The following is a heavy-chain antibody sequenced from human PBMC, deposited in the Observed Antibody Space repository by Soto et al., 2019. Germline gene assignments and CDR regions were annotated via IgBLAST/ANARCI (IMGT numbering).Heavy chain of an antibody. CDR2: TYYRSKWYK. D-gene: IGHD2-15*01. CDR3: AQTVGWLDP. V-gene: IGHV6-1*01. Sequence: PSQTLSLTCAISGDSVSSNSAAWNWIRQSPSRGLEWLGRTYYRSKWYKEYAASVKSRITINPDTSKNQFSLQLNSVSPDDTPVYYCAQTVGWLDPWGPGTLVTVSS. CDR1: GDSVSSNSAA. J-gene: IGHJ5*02.